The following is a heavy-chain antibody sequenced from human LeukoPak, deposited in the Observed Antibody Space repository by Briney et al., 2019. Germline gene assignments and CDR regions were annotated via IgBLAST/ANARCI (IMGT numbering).Heavy chain of an antibody. J-gene: IGHJ5*02. CDR2: INPSGGST. Sequence: ASVKVSCKASGYTFISYYMHWVRQAPGQGLEWMGIINPSGGSTSYAQKFQGRVTMTRDTSTSTVYMELSSLRSEDTAVYYCARDDSSGWYSIRLVSRNWFDPWGQGTLVTVSS. D-gene: IGHD6-19*01. CDR3: ARDDSSGWYSIRLVSRNWFDP. V-gene: IGHV1-46*01. CDR1: GYTFISYY.